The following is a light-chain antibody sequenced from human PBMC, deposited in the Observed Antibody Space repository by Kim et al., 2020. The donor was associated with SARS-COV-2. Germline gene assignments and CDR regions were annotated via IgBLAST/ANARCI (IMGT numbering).Light chain of an antibody. CDR3: QSYDSSRSERV. J-gene: IGLJ1*01. CDR2: GNS. CDR1: SSNIGAGYD. V-gene: IGLV1-40*01. Sequence: QSVLTQPPSVSGAPGQRVTISCTGSSSNIGAGYDVHWYQQLPGTAPKLLIYGNSNRPSGVPDRFSGSKSGTSASLAITGLQAEDEADYYCQSYDSSRSERVFGTGTKVTVL.